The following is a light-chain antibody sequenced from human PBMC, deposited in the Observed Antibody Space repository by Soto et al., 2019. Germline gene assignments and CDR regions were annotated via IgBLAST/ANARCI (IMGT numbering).Light chain of an antibody. Sequence: DIVMTQSPDSLAVSLGERATINCKSNQSVFPNSKNRNHLSWYQQKPGQPPKLLIYWATTRESGVPDRFSGSGSGTDFTLTVSGLQAEAVAIDDGHQYFRSPLTFGGGTKVEIK. CDR1: QSVFPNSKNRNH. CDR3: HQYFRSPLT. CDR2: WAT. J-gene: IGKJ4*01. V-gene: IGKV4-1*01.